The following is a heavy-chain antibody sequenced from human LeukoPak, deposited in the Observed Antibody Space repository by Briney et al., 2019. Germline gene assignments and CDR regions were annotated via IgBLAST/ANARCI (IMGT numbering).Heavy chain of an antibody. J-gene: IGHJ4*02. V-gene: IGHV1-69*13. CDR1: GGTFSSYA. CDR2: IIPIFGTA. Sequence: GASVKLSCNASGGTFSSYAISWVRQAPGQGLEWMGGIIPIFGTANYAQTFQGRVTITADESTTTTYMELSSLRYEDTAVYYCARGLSAGGYSSYYFDCWGQGTLVTVSS. D-gene: IGHD5-18*01. CDR3: ARGLSAGGYSSYYFDC.